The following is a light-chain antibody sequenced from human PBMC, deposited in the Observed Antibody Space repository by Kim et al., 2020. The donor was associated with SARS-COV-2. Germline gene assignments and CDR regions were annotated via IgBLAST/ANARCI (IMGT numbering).Light chain of an antibody. V-gene: IGLV2-14*03. CDR1: SSDVGGYNN. J-gene: IGLJ3*02. CDR3: SSRGV. Sequence: QSALTQPASVSGSPGQSITISCTGTSSDVGGYNNVSWYQQHPGKVLKLMIYDVCNRPSGDSSRFSGSKPGNTASLTISGLQAEDDADYYCSSRGVFGGGTQLTVL. CDR2: DVC.